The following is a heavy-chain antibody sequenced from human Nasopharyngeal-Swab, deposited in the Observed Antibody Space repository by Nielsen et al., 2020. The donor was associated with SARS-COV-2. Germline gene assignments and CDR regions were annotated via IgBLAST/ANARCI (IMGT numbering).Heavy chain of an antibody. CDR3: ASGGTAY. V-gene: IGHV1-8*01. Sequence: ASVKVSCKASGYTFTSSDSNWVRQATGQGLEWMGWMNPNSGNTGDAQKFKGRVTMTRNTSISTGYMELSGLRFEDTAVYYCASGGTAYWGQGTLVTVSS. CDR1: GYTFTSSD. CDR2: MNPNSGNT. J-gene: IGHJ4*02. D-gene: IGHD1-1*01.